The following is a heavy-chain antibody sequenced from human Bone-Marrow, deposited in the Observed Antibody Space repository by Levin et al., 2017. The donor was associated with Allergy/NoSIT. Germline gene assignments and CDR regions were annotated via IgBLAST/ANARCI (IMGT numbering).Heavy chain of an antibody. CDR3: ARDQLSRSGYDMLYYYYGMDV. D-gene: IGHD5-12*01. CDR2: TYYRSKWYN. J-gene: IGHJ6*02. V-gene: IGHV6-1*01. Sequence: SQTLSLTCAISGDSVSSNSAAWNWIRQSPSRGLEWLGRTYYRSKWYNDYAVSVKSRITINPDTSKNQFSLQLNSVTPEDTAVYYCARDQLSRSGYDMLYYYYGMDVWGQGTTVTVSS. CDR1: GDSVSSNSAA.